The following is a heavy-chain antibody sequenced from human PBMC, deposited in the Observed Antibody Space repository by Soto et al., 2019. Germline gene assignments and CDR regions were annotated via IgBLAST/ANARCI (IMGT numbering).Heavy chain of an antibody. J-gene: IGHJ6*02. Sequence: TGGSLRLSCAASGFTVSSNYMSWVRQAPGKGLEWVSVIYSGGTTYYADSVKGRFTISRDNAKNSLYLQMNSLRAEDTAVYYCARSYYDFWSGYYYYYYGMDVWGQGTTVTVSS. CDR2: IYSGGTT. CDR3: ARSYYDFWSGYYYYYYGMDV. D-gene: IGHD3-3*01. CDR1: GFTVSSNY. V-gene: IGHV3-66*01.